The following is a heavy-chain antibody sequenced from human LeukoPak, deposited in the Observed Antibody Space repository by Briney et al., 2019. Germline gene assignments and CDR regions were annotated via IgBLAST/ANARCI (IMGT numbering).Heavy chain of an antibody. V-gene: IGHV3-48*04. CDR2: ISSSSSTI. CDR1: GFTFSSYS. Sequence: GGSLRLSCAASGFTFSSYSMNWVRQAPGKGLEWVSYISSSSSTIYYADSVKGRFTISRDNAKNSLYLQMNSLRAEDTAVYYSKKIGRMTTVTENFDYWGQGTLVTVSS. CDR3: KKIGRMTTVTENFDY. J-gene: IGHJ4*02. D-gene: IGHD4-17*01.